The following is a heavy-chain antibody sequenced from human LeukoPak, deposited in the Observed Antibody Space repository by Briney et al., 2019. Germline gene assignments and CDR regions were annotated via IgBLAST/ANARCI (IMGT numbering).Heavy chain of an antibody. CDR1: GGSFSGYY. CDR2: INHSGST. Sequence: SETLSLTCAVYGGSFSGYYWSWIRQPPGKGLEWIGEINHSGSTNYSPSLKSRVTISVDTSKNQFSLKLSSVTAADTAVYYCARHGYGDDVGNWFDPWGQGTLVSVSS. D-gene: IGHD2-2*03. CDR3: ARHGYGDDVGNWFDP. J-gene: IGHJ5*02. V-gene: IGHV4-34*01.